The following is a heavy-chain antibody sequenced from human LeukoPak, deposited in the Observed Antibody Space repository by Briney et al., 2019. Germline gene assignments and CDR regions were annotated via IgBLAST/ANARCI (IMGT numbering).Heavy chain of an antibody. CDR3: ASQASSSWYGNWFDP. V-gene: IGHV3-23*01. CDR2: ISGSGGST. Sequence: GSLRLSCAASGFTFSNYALSWVRQAPGKGLEWVSAISGSGGSTPYADSVKGRFTISRDNSKNTLYLQMNSLRAEDTAVYYCASQASSSWYGNWFDPWGQGTLVTVSS. D-gene: IGHD6-13*01. J-gene: IGHJ5*02. CDR1: GFTFSNYA.